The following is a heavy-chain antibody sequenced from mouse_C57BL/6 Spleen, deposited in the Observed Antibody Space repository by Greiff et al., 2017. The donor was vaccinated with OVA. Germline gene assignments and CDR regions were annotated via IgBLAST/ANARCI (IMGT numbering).Heavy chain of an antibody. CDR3: ARRGLDYDWFAY. CDR1: GYTFTSYW. CDR2: IHPTSGST. D-gene: IGHD2-4*01. Sequence: QVQLQQPGAELVKPGASVKLSCKASGYTFTSYWMHWVKQRPGQGLEWIGMIHPTSGSTNYNEKFKSKATLTVDKSSSTAYMQLSSLTSEDSAVYYCARRGLDYDWFAYWGQGTLVTVSA. J-gene: IGHJ3*01. V-gene: IGHV1-64*01.